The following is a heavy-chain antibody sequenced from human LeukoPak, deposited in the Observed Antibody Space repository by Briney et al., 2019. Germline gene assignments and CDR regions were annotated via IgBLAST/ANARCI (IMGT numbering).Heavy chain of an antibody. J-gene: IGHJ6*03. CDR3: AREGPYDFWSGFRYYYYMDV. V-gene: IGHV4-38-2*02. Sequence: SETLSLTCAVSGYSISSGYYWGWIRQPPGKGLEWIGSIYHSGSTYYNPSLKSRVTISVDTSKNQFSLKPSSVTAADTAVYYCAREGPYDFWSGFRYYYYMDVWGKGTTVTVSS. CDR2: IYHSGST. D-gene: IGHD3-3*01. CDR1: GYSISSGYY.